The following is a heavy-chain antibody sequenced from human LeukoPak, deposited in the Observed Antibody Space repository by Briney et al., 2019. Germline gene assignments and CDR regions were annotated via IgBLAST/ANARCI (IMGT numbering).Heavy chain of an antibody. V-gene: IGHV3-23*01. CDR1: GFTFSSYG. J-gene: IGHJ4*02. D-gene: IGHD1-26*01. CDR2: ISGSGGST. Sequence: ETGGSLRLSCAASGFTFSSYGMSWVRQAPGKGLEWVSAISGSGGSTYYADSVKGRFTISRDNSKNTLYLQMNSLRAEDTAVYYCAKERPRWDYSGSYEAVDWGQGTLVTVSS. CDR3: AKERPRWDYSGSYEAVD.